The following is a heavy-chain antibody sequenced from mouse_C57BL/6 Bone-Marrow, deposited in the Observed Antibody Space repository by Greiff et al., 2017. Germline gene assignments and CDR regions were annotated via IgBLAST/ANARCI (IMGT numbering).Heavy chain of an antibody. CDR1: GFTFSSYA. J-gene: IGHJ3*01. CDR3: THYYGSRRGFAY. V-gene: IGHV5-9-1*02. CDR2: ISSGGDYI. Sequence: EVMLVESGEGLVKPGGSLKLSCAASGFTFSSYAMSWVRQTPEKRLAWVAYISSGGDYIYYADTVKGRFTISRDNARNTLYLQMSSLKSEDTAMYYCTHYYGSRRGFAYWGQGTLVTVSA. D-gene: IGHD1-1*01.